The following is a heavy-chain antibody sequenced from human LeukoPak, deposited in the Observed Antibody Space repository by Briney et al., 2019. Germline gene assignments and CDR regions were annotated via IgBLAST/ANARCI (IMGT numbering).Heavy chain of an antibody. D-gene: IGHD6-13*01. CDR2: IYYSGST. CDR3: ARRDHVAAAGVHPSYYMDV. Sequence: NPSETLSLTCTVSGGSISSSSYYWGWIRQPPGKGLEWIGSIYYSGSTYYNPSLKSRVTISVDTSKNQFSLKLSSVTAADTAVYYCARRDHVAAAGVHPSYYMDVWGKGTTVTVSS. V-gene: IGHV4-39*01. J-gene: IGHJ6*03. CDR1: GGSISSSSYY.